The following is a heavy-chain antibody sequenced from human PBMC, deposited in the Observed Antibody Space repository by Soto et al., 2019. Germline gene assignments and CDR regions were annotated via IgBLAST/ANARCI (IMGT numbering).Heavy chain of an antibody. CDR1: GFTVSTDW. V-gene: IGHV3-66*01. CDR3: ASEDYYDSRDYRTPSDY. J-gene: IGHJ4*02. D-gene: IGHD3-22*01. Sequence: PGGSLRLSCAASGFTVSTDWMYWVRQAPGKGLEWVSVIKSGGNTNYADSVEGRFTISRDNSKNTVYLQMNSLRGEDTAVYYCASEDYYDSRDYRTPSDYWGQGTLVAVSS. CDR2: IKSGGNT.